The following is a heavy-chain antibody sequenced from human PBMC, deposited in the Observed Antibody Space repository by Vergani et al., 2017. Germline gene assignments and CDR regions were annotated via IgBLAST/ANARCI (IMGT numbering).Heavy chain of an antibody. CDR2: FDPEDGET. Sequence: QVQLVQSGAEVKKPGASVKVSCKVSGYTLTELSMHWVRQATGKGLEWMGGFDPEDGETIYAQKFQGRVTMTEDTSTDTAYMELSSLRSEDTAVYYCATEPIRITMVRGVIIRGGLHDAFDIWGQGTMVTVSS. J-gene: IGHJ3*02. CDR3: ATEPIRITMVRGVIIRGGLHDAFDI. D-gene: IGHD3-10*01. V-gene: IGHV1-24*01. CDR1: GYTLTELS.